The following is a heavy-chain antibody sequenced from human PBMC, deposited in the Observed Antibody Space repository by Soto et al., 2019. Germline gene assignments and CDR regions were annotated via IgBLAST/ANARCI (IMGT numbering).Heavy chain of an antibody. J-gene: IGHJ4*02. CDR1: GYNFANYL. D-gene: IGHD3-9*01. V-gene: IGHV5-51*01. Sequence: GDSLRISWKGSGYNFANYLIGWVRQMPGKGLEWMGIIYPGNSDTRYSPSFQGQVTISADTSISTAYLEWSSLKASDTAIYYCARHVYYDVLKKNYWGQGTL. CDR3: ARHVYYDVLKKNY. CDR2: IYPGNSDT.